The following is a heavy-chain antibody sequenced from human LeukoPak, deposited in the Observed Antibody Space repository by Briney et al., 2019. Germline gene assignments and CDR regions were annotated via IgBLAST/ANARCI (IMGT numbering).Heavy chain of an antibody. Sequence: GMSLRLSCAASGFTFSSYGMHWVRQAPGKGLEWVAVMSFDGSNTHYADSVKGRFTVSRDNSKNTLYLQMTSLRADDTAVYYCARERSENWFDPWGQGTLVTVSS. V-gene: IGHV3-30*03. D-gene: IGHD1-14*01. J-gene: IGHJ5*02. CDR3: ARERSENWFDP. CDR2: MSFDGSNT. CDR1: GFTFSSYG.